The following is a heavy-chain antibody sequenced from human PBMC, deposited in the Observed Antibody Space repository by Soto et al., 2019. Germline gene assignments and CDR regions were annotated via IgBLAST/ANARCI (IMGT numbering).Heavy chain of an antibody. J-gene: IGHJ4*02. D-gene: IGHD3-3*01. Sequence: PSETLSLTCTVSGDSVSSGSYYWSWIRQPPGKGLEWIGYIYYSGSTKYNPSLKSRVTTSVDRSKNQFFLKLTSVTAADTAVYYCASYYDFWSGYYLWGQGTLVIVSS. V-gene: IGHV4-61*01. CDR2: IYYSGST. CDR3: ASYYDFWSGYYL. CDR1: GDSVSSGSYY.